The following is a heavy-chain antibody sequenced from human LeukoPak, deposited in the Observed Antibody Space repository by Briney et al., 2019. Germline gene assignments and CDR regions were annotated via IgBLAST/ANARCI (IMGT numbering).Heavy chain of an antibody. J-gene: IGHJ2*01. CDR1: GFTFSRYA. CDR3: ARRRAYCGGDCYEYFDL. V-gene: IGHV3-23*01. D-gene: IGHD2-21*02. CDR2: ISGSGGST. Sequence: GGSLRLSCAASGFTFSRYAMSWVRQAPGKGLEWVSAISGSGGSTYYADSVKGRFTISRDNSKNTLYLQMNSLRAEDTAVYYCARRRAYCGGDCYEYFDLWGRGTLVTVSS.